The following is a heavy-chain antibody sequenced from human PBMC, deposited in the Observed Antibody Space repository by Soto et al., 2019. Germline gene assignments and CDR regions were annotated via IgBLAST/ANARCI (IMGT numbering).Heavy chain of an antibody. CDR3: AGPGIAAAGTGPDYYYYGMDV. J-gene: IGHJ6*02. CDR2: IYYSGST. Sequence: PSETLSLTCTVSSGPISSSSYYWGWIRQPPGKGLEWIGSIYYSGSTYYNPSLKSRVTISVDTSKNQFSLKLSSVTAADTAVYYCAGPGIAAAGTGPDYYYYGMDVWGQGTTVTVSX. D-gene: IGHD6-13*01. CDR1: SGPISSSSYY. V-gene: IGHV4-39*01.